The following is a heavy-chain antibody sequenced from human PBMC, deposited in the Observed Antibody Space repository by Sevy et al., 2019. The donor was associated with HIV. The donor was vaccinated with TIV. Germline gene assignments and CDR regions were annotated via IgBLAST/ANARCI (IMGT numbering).Heavy chain of an antibody. CDR3: AKDRYYFDSSGYYYHHDAFDV. Sequence: GGSLRLSCATSGFTSTPYAVAWVRQAPGKGLEWVAAISGSGAITYYADSRKARLIISRVRTNNTVYLQMKRLRAEDTALYYCAKDRYYFDSSGYYYHHDAFDVWGRGTMVTVSS. V-gene: IGHV3-23*01. CDR2: ISGSGAIT. D-gene: IGHD3-22*01. CDR1: GFTSTPYA. J-gene: IGHJ3*01.